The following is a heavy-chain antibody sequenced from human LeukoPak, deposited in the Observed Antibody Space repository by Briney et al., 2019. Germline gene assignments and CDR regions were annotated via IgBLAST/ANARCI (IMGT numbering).Heavy chain of an antibody. CDR1: GFTFSSYA. CDR3: ARPDIVVVPAAQRARGYFDL. V-gene: IGHV3-30-3*01. D-gene: IGHD2-2*01. CDR2: ISYDGSNK. J-gene: IGHJ2*01. Sequence: GGCLRLSCAAPGFTFSSYAMHWVREAPGKGLGWVAVISYDGSNKYYADSVKGRFTISRDNSKNTLYLQMNSLRAEDTAVYYCARPDIVVVPAAQRARGYFDLWGRGTLVTVSS.